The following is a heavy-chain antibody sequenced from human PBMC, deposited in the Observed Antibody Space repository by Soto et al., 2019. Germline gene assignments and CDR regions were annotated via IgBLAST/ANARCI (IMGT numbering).Heavy chain of an antibody. CDR1: GLTFRTYL. CDR3: ATYHDSVWETYRCRH. Sequence: PWGSLRLSCRTSGLTFRTYLMSWVRQAPGKGLEWVANIKTDGSEEYYADSVEGRFTISRDNTKNSLYLQMNSLRADDTAMYYCATYHDSVWETYRCRHWGQGTLVTVSA. J-gene: IGHJ4*02. V-gene: IGHV3-7*01. CDR2: IKTDGSEE. D-gene: IGHD3-16*02.